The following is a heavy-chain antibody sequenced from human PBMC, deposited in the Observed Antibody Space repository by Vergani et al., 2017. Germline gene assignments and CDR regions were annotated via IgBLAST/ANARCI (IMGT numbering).Heavy chain of an antibody. D-gene: IGHD3-10*01. Sequence: EVQLLESGGGLVQPGGSLRLTCAASEFTFSNYAMNWVRQAPGKGLGWVSGISGSGVSAYYTYSVKGRFTISRDNSKNMLFLQMNNLRTEDTAIYYCAKQYFVSGNYLFDYGGQGTLFTVSS. CDR2: ISGSGVSA. CDR1: EFTFSNYA. J-gene: IGHJ4*02. V-gene: IGHV3-23*01. CDR3: AKQYFVSGNYLFDY.